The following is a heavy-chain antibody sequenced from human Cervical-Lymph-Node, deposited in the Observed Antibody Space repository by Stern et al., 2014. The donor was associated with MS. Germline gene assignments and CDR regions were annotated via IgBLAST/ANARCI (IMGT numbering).Heavy chain of an antibody. CDR3: GRLEGVRTSRDD. CDR1: GYIFINYW. D-gene: IGHD2-8*01. J-gene: IGHJ4*02. V-gene: IGHV1-46*04. CDR2: IKPRGGDT. Sequence: VQLVESGAEVKKPGASVKVSCKASGYIFINYWIHWVRQAPGQGLEWMGIIKPRGGDTIYAKKLKGRVTMTRDSFKMTVYMELANRRFDDAAVYYCGRLEGVRTSRDDWGQGTLLTVSS.